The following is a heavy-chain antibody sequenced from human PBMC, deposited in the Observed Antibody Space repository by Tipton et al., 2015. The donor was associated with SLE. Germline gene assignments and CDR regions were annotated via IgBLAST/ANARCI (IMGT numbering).Heavy chain of an antibody. J-gene: IGHJ4*02. CDR2: IYYSGSP. CDR3: ARGDNVY. V-gene: IGHV4-59*01. Sequence: LRLSCTVSGGSISSYYWSWIRQPPGKGLEWIGYIYYSGSPNYNPSLKSRVTISVDTSKNQFSLKLSSVTAADTAVYYCARGDNVYWGQGTPVTVSS. CDR1: GGSISSYY. D-gene: IGHD1-14*01.